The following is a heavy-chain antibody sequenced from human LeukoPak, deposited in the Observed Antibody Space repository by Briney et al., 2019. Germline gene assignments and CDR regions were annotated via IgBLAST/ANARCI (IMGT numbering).Heavy chain of an antibody. J-gene: IGHJ4*02. CDR2: INPSGGST. CDR1: GYTFTSYY. D-gene: IGHD3-22*01. Sequence: ASVKVSCKASGYTFTSYYMHWVRQAPGQELEWMGIINPSGGSTSYAQKFQGRVTMTRDMSTSTVYMELSSLRSEDTAVYYCARDPDYDSSGYYSPTLDYWGQGTLVTVSS. V-gene: IGHV1-46*01. CDR3: ARDPDYDSSGYYSPTLDY.